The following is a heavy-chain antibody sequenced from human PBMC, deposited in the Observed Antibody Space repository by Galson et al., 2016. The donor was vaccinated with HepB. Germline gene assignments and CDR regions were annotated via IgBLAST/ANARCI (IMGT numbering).Heavy chain of an antibody. CDR1: GIALGDFC. CDR3: TSVLLGYCSGDDCYSVPPRRIDF. V-gene: IGHV3-49*03. CDR2: IRSKYSGEAT. Sequence: SLRLSCAGSGIALGDFCVSWFRQAPGKGLEWVGFIRSKYSGEATDYAASVRGRFTISRDDSKNMAYVQMDSLKTEDTGVYYCTSVLLGYCSGDDCYSVPPRRIDFWGRGTQVIVSA. J-gene: IGHJ4*02. D-gene: IGHD2-15*01.